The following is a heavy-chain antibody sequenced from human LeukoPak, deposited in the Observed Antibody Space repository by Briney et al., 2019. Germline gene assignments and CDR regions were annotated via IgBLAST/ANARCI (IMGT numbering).Heavy chain of an antibody. CDR1: GDSVSSNSAA. Sequence: SQTLSLTCAISGDSVSSNSAAWNWIRQSPSRGLEWLGRTYYRSKWYNDYAVSVKSRITINPDTSKNQFSLQLNSVTPEDTAVYYCAREGELPYQRLRGKDAFDIWGQGTMVTVSS. CDR3: AREGELPYQRLRGKDAFDI. V-gene: IGHV6-1*01. J-gene: IGHJ3*02. D-gene: IGHD2-2*02. CDR2: TYYRSKWYN.